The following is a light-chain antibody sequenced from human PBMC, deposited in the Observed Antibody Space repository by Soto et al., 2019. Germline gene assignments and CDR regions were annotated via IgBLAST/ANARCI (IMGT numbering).Light chain of an antibody. V-gene: IGKV3-15*01. CDR1: QSVNTD. Sequence: EIVMTQSPATLSASPGERATLSCRASQSVNTDLAWYQQKPGQAPRLLIYGASTRAAGIPARFSGSGSGTEFTLTISSLQSEDFAVYYCQQYNNWPPWTFGQGTRVEIK. J-gene: IGKJ1*01. CDR2: GAS. CDR3: QQYNNWPPWT.